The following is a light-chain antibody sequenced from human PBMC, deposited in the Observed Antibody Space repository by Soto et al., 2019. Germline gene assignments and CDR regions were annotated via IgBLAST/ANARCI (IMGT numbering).Light chain of an antibody. CDR1: QSVSSSY. CDR2: DTS. V-gene: IGKV3-20*01. J-gene: IGKJ3*01. Sequence: EIVLTQSPGTLSLSPGERATLSCRTSQSVSSSYLAWYQQKPGQAPRLLIYDTSDRATCITDRFSASGSGTDFTLTISRLEPEDFAVYYCQHYGTSALFGPGTKVDIK. CDR3: QHYGTSAL.